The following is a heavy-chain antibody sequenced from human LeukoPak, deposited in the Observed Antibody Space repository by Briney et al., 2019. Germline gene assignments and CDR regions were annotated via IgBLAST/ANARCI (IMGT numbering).Heavy chain of an antibody. D-gene: IGHD3-9*01. CDR3: ASDLDWDYDILS. CDR2: ISSGGSLI. Sequence: GGSLRLSCAASGFTFSSYEMNWVRQVPGKGLEWISYISSGGSLIFYADSVKGRFTISRDNTKNSLFLQMNYLRAEDTAIYYCASDLDWDYDILSWGQGILVTASS. J-gene: IGHJ4*02. V-gene: IGHV3-48*03. CDR1: GFTFSSYE.